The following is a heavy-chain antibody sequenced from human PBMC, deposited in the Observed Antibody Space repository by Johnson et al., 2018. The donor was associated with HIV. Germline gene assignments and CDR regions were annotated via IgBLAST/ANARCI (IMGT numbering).Heavy chain of an antibody. CDR3: ARERYGSQAIDAFDI. Sequence: QVRLVDSGGGVVQPGRSLRLSCAPSGFTFSRYAMHWVRQAPGKGLEWVAVISYHGSNKYYADSVKGRFTISRDNSKNTLYLQMNSLRTEDTAVYYCARERYGSQAIDAFDIWGQGTVVTVSS. J-gene: IGHJ3*02. CDR2: ISYHGSNK. V-gene: IGHV3-30-3*01. D-gene: IGHD2-15*01. CDR1: GFTFSRYA.